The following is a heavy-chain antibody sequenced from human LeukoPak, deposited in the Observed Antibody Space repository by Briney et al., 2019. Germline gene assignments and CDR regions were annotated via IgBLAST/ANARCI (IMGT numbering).Heavy chain of an antibody. CDR2: IYYSGST. CDR3: ARGPYGDYGYYYYYMDV. CDR1: GGSISSYY. V-gene: IGHV4-59*01. Sequence: PSETLSLTCTVSGGSISSYYWSWIRQPPGKGLGWIGYIYYSGSTNYNPSLKSRVTISVDTSKNQFSLKLSSVTAADTAVYYCARGPYGDYGYYYYYMDVWGKGTTVTVSS. D-gene: IGHD4-17*01. J-gene: IGHJ6*03.